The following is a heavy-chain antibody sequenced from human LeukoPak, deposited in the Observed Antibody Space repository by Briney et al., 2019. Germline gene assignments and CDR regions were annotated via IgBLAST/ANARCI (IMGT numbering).Heavy chain of an antibody. J-gene: IGHJ5*02. CDR2: INPDSGGP. D-gene: IGHD5-12*01. CDR1: GGTFSSYA. CDR3: AREARAGNWFDP. V-gene: IGHV1-2*02. Sequence: ASVKVSCKASGGTFSSYAISWVRQAPGQGLEWMGWINPDSGGPNYAQKFQGRVTMTRDTSIRTVYMELSRLTFDDAAVYYCAREARAGNWFDPWGQGTLVTVSS.